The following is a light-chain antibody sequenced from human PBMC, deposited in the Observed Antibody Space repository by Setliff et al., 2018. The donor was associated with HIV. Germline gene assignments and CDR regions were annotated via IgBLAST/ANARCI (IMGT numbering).Light chain of an antibody. CDR2: EVS. J-gene: IGLJ1*01. CDR3: CSYAGSYSFFG. Sequence: QSALTQPRSVSGSPGQSVTISCTGTSSDVGTYNYVSRYQQHPGKAPKLMIFEVSKRPSGVPDRFSGSKSGNTASLTISGLQAEDEADYYCCSYAGSYSFFGFGSGTKVTVL. V-gene: IGLV2-11*01. CDR1: SSDVGTYNY.